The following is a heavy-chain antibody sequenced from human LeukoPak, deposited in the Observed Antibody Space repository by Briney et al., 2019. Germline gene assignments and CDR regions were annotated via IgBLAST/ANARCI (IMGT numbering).Heavy chain of an antibody. CDR1: GFTFSSYS. V-gene: IGHV3-48*02. CDR2: ISSSGSTI. D-gene: IGHD1-1*01. Sequence: GGSLRLSCAASGFTFSSYSMNRVRQAPGKGLEWVSDISSSGSTIYYADSVKGRFTISRDNAKNSLYLQMNSLRDEDTAVYYCARDTTRRGLFDIWGQGTMVAVSS. J-gene: IGHJ3*02. CDR3: ARDTTRRGLFDI.